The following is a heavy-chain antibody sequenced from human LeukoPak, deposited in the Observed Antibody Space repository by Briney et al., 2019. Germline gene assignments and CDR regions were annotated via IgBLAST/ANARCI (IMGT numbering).Heavy chain of an antibody. J-gene: IGHJ5*02. CDR3: VRCPFRMPQGGLSNYIWFDP. V-gene: IGHV1-69*05. CDR2: IIPIFGTA. Sequence: EASVKVSCKASGGTFSSYAISWVRQAPGQGLEWMGGIIPIFGTANYAQKFQGRVTITTDESTSTAYMELSSLRSEDTAVYYCVRCPFRMPQGGLSNYIWFDPWGQGTLVTVSS. CDR1: GGTFSSYA. D-gene: IGHD4-11*01.